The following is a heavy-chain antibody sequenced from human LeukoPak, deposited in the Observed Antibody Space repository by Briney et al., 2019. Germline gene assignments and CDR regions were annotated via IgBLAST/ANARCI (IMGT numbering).Heavy chain of an antibody. V-gene: IGHV3-48*04. D-gene: IGHD3-16*01. Sequence: PGGSLRFSCAASGFTFSNYSKNFVRQAPGKGLEWVSYISSSSSTIYYADSVKGRFTISRDNAKNTLYLQMSSLRAEDTAVYYCARDFLHLGGWGQGTMVTVSS. CDR1: GFTFSNYS. J-gene: IGHJ3*01. CDR2: ISSSSSTI. CDR3: ARDFLHLGG.